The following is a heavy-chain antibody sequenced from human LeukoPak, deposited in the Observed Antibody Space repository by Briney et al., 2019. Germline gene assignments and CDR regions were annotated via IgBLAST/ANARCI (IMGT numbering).Heavy chain of an antibody. J-gene: IGHJ5*02. V-gene: IGHV3-30*02. Sequence: PGGSLRLSCAASGFTFSFYGMYWVRQAPGKGLEWVAFIRHDGSNKYYADSVRGRFIISRDNSRNTLYVQMSSLTAEDTAVYYCARDRDYTGNGWFDPWGQGTLVTVSS. CDR1: GFTFSFYG. D-gene: IGHD4-23*01. CDR2: IRHDGSNK. CDR3: ARDRDYTGNGWFDP.